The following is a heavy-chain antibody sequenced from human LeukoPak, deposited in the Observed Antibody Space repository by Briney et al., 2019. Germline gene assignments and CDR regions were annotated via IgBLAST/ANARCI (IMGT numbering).Heavy chain of an antibody. D-gene: IGHD1-1*01. CDR2: IYSGGST. J-gene: IGHJ4*02. CDR1: GFTVSSNY. CDR3: AKVEYDMFFDY. V-gene: IGHV3-53*01. Sequence: AGGSLRLSCAASGFTVSSNYMSWVRQAPGKGLEWVSVIYSGGSTYYADSVKGRFTISRDNSKNTLYVQMNSLRAEDTAVYYCAKVEYDMFFDYWGQGTLVTVSS.